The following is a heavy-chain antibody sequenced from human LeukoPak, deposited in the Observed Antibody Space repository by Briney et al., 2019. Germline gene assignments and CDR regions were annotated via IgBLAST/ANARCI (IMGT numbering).Heavy chain of an antibody. Sequence: SQTLSLTCSVSGDSIDSGGYYWSWIRQHPRRGLEWIGHIYYDGRTYQNPSLKSRVIISVDTSKNQFSLNVSSVTAADTAVYFCARIGTASRLNWFDPWGQGTLVNVSS. CDR3: ARIGTASRLNWFDP. CDR1: GDSIDSGGYY. V-gene: IGHV4-31*03. J-gene: IGHJ5*02. D-gene: IGHD6-6*01. CDR2: IYYDGRT.